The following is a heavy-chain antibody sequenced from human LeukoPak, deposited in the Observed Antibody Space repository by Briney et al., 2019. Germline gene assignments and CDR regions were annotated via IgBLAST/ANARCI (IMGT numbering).Heavy chain of an antibody. V-gene: IGHV4-61*02. CDR3: ASISGYCSSTSCSAFDI. Sequence: TLSLTCTVSGGSISSTSYYWSWIRQPAGNGLGWIGRIYTSGSTNYNPSLKSRVTISVDTSKNQFSLKLSSVTAADTAVYYCASISGYCSSTSCSAFDIWGQGTMVTVSS. J-gene: IGHJ3*02. CDR2: IYTSGST. CDR1: GGSISSTSYY. D-gene: IGHD2-2*03.